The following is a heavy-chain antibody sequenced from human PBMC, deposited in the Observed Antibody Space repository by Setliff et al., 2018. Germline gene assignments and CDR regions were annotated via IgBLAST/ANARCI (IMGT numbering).Heavy chain of an antibody. V-gene: IGHV4-59*12. CDR2: IFYRGSP. CDR1: AGSISAYY. J-gene: IGHJ5*02. CDR3: ARDGPHCVTSSCPGAWFDP. D-gene: IGHD2-2*01. Sequence: KPSETLSLTCTVSAGSISAYYWSWIRQSPGKGLEWIGYIFYRGSPIYNPSLSSRATMSVDTSKNQFSLKLSSVTAADTAVYYCARDGPHCVTSSCPGAWFDPWGQGILVTVSS.